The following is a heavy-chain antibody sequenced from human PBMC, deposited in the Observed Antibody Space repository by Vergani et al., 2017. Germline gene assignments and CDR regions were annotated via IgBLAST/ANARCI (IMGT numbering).Heavy chain of an antibody. CDR1: GFTFDDYA. D-gene: IGHD1-26*01. V-gene: IGHV3-9*01. J-gene: IGHJ3*02. CDR3: ASNVLRGRGGGYYVRLDLDAFDI. CDR2: ISWNSGSI. Sequence: EVQLVESGGGLVQPGRSLRLSCAASGFTFDDYAMHWVRQAPGKGLEWVSGISWNSGSIGYADSVKGRFTISRDNAKKSLYLQMNSLRAEDTAVYYCASNVLRGRGGGYYVRLDLDAFDIWGQGTMVTVSS.